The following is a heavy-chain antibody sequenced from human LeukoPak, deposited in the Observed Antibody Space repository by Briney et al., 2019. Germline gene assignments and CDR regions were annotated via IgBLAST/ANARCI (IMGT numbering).Heavy chain of an antibody. V-gene: IGHV3-53*01. J-gene: IGHJ4*02. CDR2: MYSGDST. CDR3: AKTSDYYFSFDY. Sequence: GGSLRLSCAASGFTVSSNYMTWVRQAPGRGLEWVSTMYSGDSTYYADSVKGRFTISRDSSKNTLYLQMNSLRAEDTAVYYCAKTSDYYFSFDYWGQGTLVTVSS. CDR1: GFTVSSNY. D-gene: IGHD3-22*01.